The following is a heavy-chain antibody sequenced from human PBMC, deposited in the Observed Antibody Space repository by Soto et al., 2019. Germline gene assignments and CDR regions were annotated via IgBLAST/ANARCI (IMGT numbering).Heavy chain of an antibody. CDR3: ARVERYFGWLPYDFDY. CDR1: GFTFRMYW. J-gene: IGHJ4*02. V-gene: IGHV3-7*05. Sequence: GGSLRLSCAASGFTFRMYWMSWVRQAPGKGLEWVANINEDGSEKYYVDSLKGRFTISRDNTKNSLYLHVNSLTVEDTAVYYCARVERYFGWLPYDFDYWGQGTQVTVSS. D-gene: IGHD3-9*01. CDR2: INEDGSEK.